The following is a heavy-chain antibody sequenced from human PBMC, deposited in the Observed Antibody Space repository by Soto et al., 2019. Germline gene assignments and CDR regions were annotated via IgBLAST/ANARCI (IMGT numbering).Heavy chain of an antibody. D-gene: IGHD6-13*01. V-gene: IGHV1-46*03. CDR2: INPNGSST. Sequence: GASVKVSCKASGYTFTSHYMYWVRQAPGQGLEWMGIINPNGSSTTYAQKFQGRVTMTRDTSTSTVYMELSSLRSEDTAVYYCARGGMPAAGTPYYFDCWGQGTLVTVSS. J-gene: IGHJ4*02. CDR3: ARGGMPAAGTPYYFDC. CDR1: GYTFTSHY.